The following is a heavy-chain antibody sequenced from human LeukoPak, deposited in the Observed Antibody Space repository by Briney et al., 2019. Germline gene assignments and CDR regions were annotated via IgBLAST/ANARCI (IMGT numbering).Heavy chain of an antibody. Sequence: GGSLRLPCAASGFTFSSYWMSWVRQAPGKGLEWVANIKQNGSEKYYMDSVKGRFTISRDNAKNSLYLQMNSLRAEDTAVYYCARVAGSRRFGESDYWGQGTLVTVSS. D-gene: IGHD3-10*01. CDR3: ARVAGSRRFGESDY. J-gene: IGHJ4*02. V-gene: IGHV3-7*01. CDR2: IKQNGSEK. CDR1: GFTFSSYW.